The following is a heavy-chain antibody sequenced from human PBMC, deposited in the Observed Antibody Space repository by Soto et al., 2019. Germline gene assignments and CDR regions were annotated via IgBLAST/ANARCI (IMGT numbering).Heavy chain of an antibody. D-gene: IGHD6-19*01. Sequence: GASVKVSCKASGGTFSSYAISWVRQAPGQGLEWMGGIIPIFGTANYAQKFQGRVTITADESTSTAYMELSSLRSEDTAVYYCARNGRVAVAHVYYSYGMDVWGEGTTVTVSS. CDR2: IIPIFGTA. CDR1: GGTFSSYA. CDR3: ARNGRVAVAHVYYSYGMDV. V-gene: IGHV1-69*13. J-gene: IGHJ6*04.